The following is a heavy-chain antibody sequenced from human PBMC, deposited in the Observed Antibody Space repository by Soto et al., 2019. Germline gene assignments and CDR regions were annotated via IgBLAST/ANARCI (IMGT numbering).Heavy chain of an antibody. V-gene: IGHV3-33*01. CDR2: IWYDGSNK. J-gene: IGHJ6*02. CDR3: ARVKEVAGGYSYYYSGMDV. CDR1: GFTFSSYG. Sequence: QVQLVESGGGVVQPGRSLRLSCAASGFTFSSYGMHWVRQAPGKGLEWVAVIWYDGSNKYYAGYVKGRFTISRDNSKNTLYLQMNSLRAEDTAVYYCARVKEVAGGYSYYYSGMDVWGQGTTVTVSS. D-gene: IGHD5-18*01.